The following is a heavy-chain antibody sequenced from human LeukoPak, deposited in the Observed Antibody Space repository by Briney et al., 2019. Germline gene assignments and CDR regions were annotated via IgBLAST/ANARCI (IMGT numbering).Heavy chain of an antibody. CDR3: ARDWELLSSYYYYYMDV. J-gene: IGHJ6*03. CDR1: GYAFTSYG. D-gene: IGHD1-26*01. CDR2: ISAYNGNT. V-gene: IGHV1-18*01. Sequence: ASVKVSCKASGYAFTSYGISWVRQAPGQGLEWMGWISAYNGNTNYAQKLQGRVTMTTDTSTSTAYMELRSLRSDDTAVYYCARDWELLSSYYYYYMDVWGKGTTVTVSS.